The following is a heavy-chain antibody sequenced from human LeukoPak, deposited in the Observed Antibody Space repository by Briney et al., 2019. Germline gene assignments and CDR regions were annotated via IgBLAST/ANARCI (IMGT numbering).Heavy chain of an antibody. CDR3: ARETKLEWLLIFDY. Sequence: ASVKVSCKASGYTFTGYYMHWVRQAPGQGLEWMGRINPNSGGTNYAQKFQGRVTMTRDTSISTAYMELSRLRSDDTAVYYCARETKLEWLLIFDYWGQGTLVTVSP. D-gene: IGHD3-3*01. CDR2: INPNSGGT. J-gene: IGHJ4*02. CDR1: GYTFTGYY. V-gene: IGHV1-2*06.